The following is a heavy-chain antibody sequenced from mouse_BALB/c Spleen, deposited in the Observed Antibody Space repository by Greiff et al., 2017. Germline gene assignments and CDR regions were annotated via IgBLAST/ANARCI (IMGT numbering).Heavy chain of an antibody. D-gene: IGHD1-1*01. Sequence: VKLVESGPGLVAPSQSLSITCTVSGFSLTSYGVHWVRQPPGKGLEWLGVIWAGGSTNYNSALMSRLSISKDNSKSQVFLKMNSLQTDDTAMYYCARNTGVVPYYFDYWGQGTTLTVSS. J-gene: IGHJ2*01. V-gene: IGHV2-9*02. CDR1: GFSLTSYG. CDR3: ARNTGVVPYYFDY. CDR2: IWAGGST.